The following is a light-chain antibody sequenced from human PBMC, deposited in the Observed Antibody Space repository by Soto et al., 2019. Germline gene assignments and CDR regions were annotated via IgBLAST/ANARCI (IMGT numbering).Light chain of an antibody. CDR1: QSISSY. J-gene: IGKJ5*01. Sequence: DIQMTQSPSSLSASVGDRVTITCRASQSISSYLNWYQQKPGKAPKLLIYAASSLQSGVPSRFSGRGSGTEFTLTISSLQPEDFATYYCQQANSFPTFGRGTRLEIK. CDR3: QQANSFPT. V-gene: IGKV1-39*01. CDR2: AAS.